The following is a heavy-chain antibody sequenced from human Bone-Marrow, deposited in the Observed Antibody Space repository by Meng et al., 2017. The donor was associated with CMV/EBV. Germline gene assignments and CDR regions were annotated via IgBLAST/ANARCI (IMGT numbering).Heavy chain of an antibody. J-gene: IGHJ4*02. CDR2: ISGSGGST. CDR1: GFTFSSYA. CDR3: AKPPLIGRVIEPRGYFDY. D-gene: IGHD3/OR15-3a*01. V-gene: IGHV3-23*01. Sequence: GESLKISCAASGFTFSSYAMSWVRQAPGKGLEWVSAISGSGGSTYYADSVKGRFTISRGNSKNTLYLQMNSLRAEDTAVYYCAKPPLIGRVIEPRGYFDYWGQGTLVTVSS.